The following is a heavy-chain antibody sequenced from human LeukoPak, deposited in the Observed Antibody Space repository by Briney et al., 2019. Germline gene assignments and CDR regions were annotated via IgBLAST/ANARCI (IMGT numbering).Heavy chain of an antibody. CDR3: ARGPTYTN. CDR2: INPNSAGT. CDR1: GYTFTAYY. D-gene: IGHD2-2*02. J-gene: IGHJ1*01. V-gene: IGHV1-2*02. Sequence: GASVKVSCKTSGYTFTAYYMHWVRQAPGQGLEWMGYINPNSAGTYYAERFQGRVTMTRDTSISTAYMELSRLTSDDTAVYYCARGPTYTNWGQGTLVTVSS.